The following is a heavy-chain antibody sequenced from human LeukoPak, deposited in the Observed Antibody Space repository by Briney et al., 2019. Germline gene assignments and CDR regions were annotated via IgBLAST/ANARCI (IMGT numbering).Heavy chain of an antibody. D-gene: IGHD5-12*01. CDR3: AKVGDSGYEFDY. CDR1: GYTFTSYD. CDR2: MNPNSGNT. J-gene: IGHJ4*02. Sequence: GASVKVSCKASGYTFTSYDINWVRQATGQGLEWMGWMNPNSGNTGYAQKFQGRVTMTRNTSISTAYMELSSLRAEDTAVYYCAKVGDSGYEFDYWGQGTLVTVSS. V-gene: IGHV1-8*01.